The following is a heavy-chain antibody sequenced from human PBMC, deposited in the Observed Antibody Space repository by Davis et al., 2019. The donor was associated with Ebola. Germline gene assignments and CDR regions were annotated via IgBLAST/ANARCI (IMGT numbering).Heavy chain of an antibody. CDR2: IYSGGST. J-gene: IGHJ4*02. CDR3: AGGTRSGWHLEY. Sequence: GESLKISCAASGFTVSSNYMSWVRQAPGKGLEWVSVIYSGGSTYYADSVKGRFTISRDNSKNTLFLQMNTLRAEDAAAYYCAGGTRSGWHLEYWGQGTLVTVSS. V-gene: IGHV3-53*01. CDR1: GFTVSSNY. D-gene: IGHD6-19*01.